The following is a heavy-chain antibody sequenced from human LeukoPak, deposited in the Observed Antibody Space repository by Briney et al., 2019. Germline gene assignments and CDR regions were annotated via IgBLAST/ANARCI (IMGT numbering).Heavy chain of an antibody. CDR1: GYSFSTNM. CDR2: ILPGGKES. Sequence: GGSLRLSCGVSGYSFSTNMMTWVGQAAGKGLEWVATILPGGKESYRVESVKGRFTVSRDNTKNSLFLQMNSLRVDATAVYYCMAAHGYWGQGTLVTVSS. CDR3: MAAHGY. V-gene: IGHV3-7*01. J-gene: IGHJ4*02. D-gene: IGHD5-24*01.